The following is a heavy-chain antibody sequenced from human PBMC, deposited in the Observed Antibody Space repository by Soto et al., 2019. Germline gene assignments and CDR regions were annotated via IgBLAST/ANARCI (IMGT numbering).Heavy chain of an antibody. Sequence: QVQLVQSGAEVKKPGASVKVSCKASGYTFTDYYIHWVRQAPGQGLEWMGWINPNSGGTNYAQNFQGRVTMTRDTSISTAYMELSRLRSDDTAVYYCARKGLPVAGLGYWGQGTLVTVSS. CDR2: INPNSGGT. D-gene: IGHD6-19*01. J-gene: IGHJ4*02. CDR3: ARKGLPVAGLGY. CDR1: GYTFTDYY. V-gene: IGHV1-2*02.